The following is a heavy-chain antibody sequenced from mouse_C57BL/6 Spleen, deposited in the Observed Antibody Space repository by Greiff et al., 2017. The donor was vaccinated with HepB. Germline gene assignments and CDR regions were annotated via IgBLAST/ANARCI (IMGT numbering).Heavy chain of an antibody. J-gene: IGHJ4*01. D-gene: IGHD4-1*01. Sequence: QVQLQQPGAELVRPGSSVKLSCKASGYTFTSYWMHWVKQRPIQGLEWIGNIDPSDSETHYNQKFKDKATLTVDKSSSTAYMQLSSLTSEDSAVYYCARWNWEGYAMDYWGQGTSVTVSS. CDR1: GYTFTSYW. V-gene: IGHV1-52*01. CDR2: IDPSDSET. CDR3: ARWNWEGYAMDY.